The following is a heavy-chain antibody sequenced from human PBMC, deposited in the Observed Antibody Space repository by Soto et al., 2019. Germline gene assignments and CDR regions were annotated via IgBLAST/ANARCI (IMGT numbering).Heavy chain of an antibody. Sequence: DVQLLESGGGLVQPGGYLRLSCAASGFSFSSYAMVWVRTAPGKELGWVAVISARCGSSYFADSVKGRFTLSRDNSKNVLSLGMNSLRAEDTSIYYCAKGSIEYSASVDNWGQAALVVVSS. CDR3: AKGSIEYSASVDN. CDR2: ISARCGSS. D-gene: IGHD5-12*01. CDR1: GFSFSSYA. V-gene: IGHV3-23*01. J-gene: IGHJ4*02.